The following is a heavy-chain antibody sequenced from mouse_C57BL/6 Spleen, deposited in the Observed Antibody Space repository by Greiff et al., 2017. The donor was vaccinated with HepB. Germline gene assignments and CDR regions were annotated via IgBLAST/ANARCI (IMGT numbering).Heavy chain of an antibody. J-gene: IGHJ2*01. D-gene: IGHD1-1*01. CDR3: ARSLITTVVAGNYFDY. CDR1: GYTFTSYG. Sequence: QVQLQQSGAELARPGASVKLSCKASGYTFTSYGISWVKQRTGQGLEWIGEIYPRSGNTYYNEKFKCKATLTADKSSSTAYMELRSLTSEDSSVYFCARSLITTVVAGNYFDYWGQGTTLTVSS. CDR2: IYPRSGNT. V-gene: IGHV1-81*01.